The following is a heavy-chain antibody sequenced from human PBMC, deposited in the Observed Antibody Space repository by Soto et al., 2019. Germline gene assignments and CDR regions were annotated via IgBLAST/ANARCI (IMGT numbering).Heavy chain of an antibody. J-gene: IGHJ6*03. D-gene: IGHD5-12*01. CDR2: INPNSGGT. CDR1: GYTFTGYY. V-gene: IGHV1-2*04. Sequence: ASVKVSCKASGYTFTGYYMHWVRQAPGQGLEWMGWINPNSGGTNYAQKFQGWVTMTRDTSISTAYMELSRLRSDDTAVYYCARGGRGYSGYDSGIGDSYYYRDVWGKG. CDR3: ARGGRGYSGYDSGIGDSYYYRDV.